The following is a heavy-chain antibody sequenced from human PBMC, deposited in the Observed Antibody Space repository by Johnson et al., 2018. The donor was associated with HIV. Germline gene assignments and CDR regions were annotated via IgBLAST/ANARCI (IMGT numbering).Heavy chain of an antibody. J-gene: IGHJ3*02. V-gene: IGHV3-15*01. CDR2: IKSKTAGGTT. Sequence: VQLVESGGGLVKPGGSLRLSCAASGFTFSNAWMSWVRQAPGKGLEWVGRIKSKTAGGTTDYAAPVKSRFTISRDDSKNTRYLQMNSLRAEDTAVYYCARSVGYCSGGSCSPDAFDIWGQGTMVTVSS. D-gene: IGHD2-15*01. CDR3: ARSVGYCSGGSCSPDAFDI. CDR1: GFTFSNAW.